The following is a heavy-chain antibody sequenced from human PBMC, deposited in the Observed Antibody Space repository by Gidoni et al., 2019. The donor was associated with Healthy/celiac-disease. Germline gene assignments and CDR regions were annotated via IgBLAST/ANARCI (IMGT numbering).Heavy chain of an antibody. CDR1: GFSLSTSGMF. Sequence: QVTLRESGPALVKPTQTLTLTCTFSGFSLSTSGMFVSWIRQPPGKALEWLALIDWDEDKYYSTSLKTRVTISKDNSKNQVVLTMTNMDPVDTATYYCARTNGIRWLLPYYFDYWGQGTLVTVSS. V-gene: IGHV2-70*01. D-gene: IGHD3-22*01. CDR3: ARTNGIRWLLPYYFDY. CDR2: IDWDEDK. J-gene: IGHJ4*02.